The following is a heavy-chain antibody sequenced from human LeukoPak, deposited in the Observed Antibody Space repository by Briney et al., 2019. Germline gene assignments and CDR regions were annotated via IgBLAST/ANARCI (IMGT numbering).Heavy chain of an antibody. D-gene: IGHD1-1*01. CDR3: ARSGNYDC. CDR1: GFTFSSYS. J-gene: IGHJ4*02. V-gene: IGHV3-48*02. Sequence: GRSLRLSCAASGFTFSSYSMSWVRQAPGKGLEWVSYISSTSSTIYYADSVKGRFTISRDNAKNSLYLQTNSLRDEDTAVYYCARSGNYDCWGQGTLVTVSS. CDR2: ISSTSSTI.